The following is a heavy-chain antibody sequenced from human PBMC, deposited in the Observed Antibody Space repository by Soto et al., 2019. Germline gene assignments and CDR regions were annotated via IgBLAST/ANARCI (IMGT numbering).Heavy chain of an antibody. CDR2: INGCNGNT. CDR3: ARDEGYSDSSGYYDY. Sequence: GASVKVSCKASGYTFTTYGISWVRQAPGQGLEWMGWINGCNGNTKYAQKFQGRVTITRDTSASTAYMELSSLRSEDTALYYCARDEGYSDSSGYYDYWGQGTLVTVSS. J-gene: IGHJ4*02. V-gene: IGHV1-18*01. CDR1: GYTFTTYG. D-gene: IGHD3-22*01.